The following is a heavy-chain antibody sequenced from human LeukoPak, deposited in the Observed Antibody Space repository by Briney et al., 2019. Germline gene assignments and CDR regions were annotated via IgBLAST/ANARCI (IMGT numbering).Heavy chain of an antibody. J-gene: IGHJ4*02. CDR1: GFTFSYYG. V-gene: IGHV3-33*06. D-gene: IGHD6-13*01. CDR3: AKVRQFTAATGTGLDY. CDR2: IWHDGSYK. Sequence: GGSLRLSCAASGFTFSYYGMHWVRQAPGKALDWVAVIWHDGSYKYYADSVRGRFTISRDNSLNTVYLQMNSLRAEDTAVYYCAKVRQFTAATGTGLDYWGQGTLVTVSS.